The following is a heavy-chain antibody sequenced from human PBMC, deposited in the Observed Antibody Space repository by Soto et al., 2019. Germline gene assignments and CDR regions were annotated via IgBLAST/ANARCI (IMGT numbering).Heavy chain of an antibody. CDR2: ISLYSDGT. CDR1: GYTFSNYG. J-gene: IGHJ5*02. V-gene: IGHV1-18*01. CDR3: ARVVTGAEDWFGP. Sequence: XSVKVSCKTSGYTFSNYGITWVRQAPGQPLEWLGWISLYSDGTNYAQKFQGRVSMTTDTSTTTAYMELRSLRSDDTAVYYCARVVTGAEDWFGPWGQGSLVTGSS. D-gene: IGHD2-2*01.